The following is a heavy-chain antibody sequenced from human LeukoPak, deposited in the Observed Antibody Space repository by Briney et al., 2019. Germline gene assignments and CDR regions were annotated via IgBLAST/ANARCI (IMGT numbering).Heavy chain of an antibody. D-gene: IGHD2-2*01. CDR1: GFTFSSYG. V-gene: IGHV3-30*02. Sequence: GGSLRLSCVASGFTFSSYGMHWVRQAPGKGLEWVAFIRYDGSNKYYADSVKGRFTISRDNSKNTLYLQMNSLRAEDTAVYYCAKVLGVVVPATMVSDYWGQGTLVTVSS. J-gene: IGHJ4*02. CDR2: IRYDGSNK. CDR3: AKVLGVVVPATMVSDY.